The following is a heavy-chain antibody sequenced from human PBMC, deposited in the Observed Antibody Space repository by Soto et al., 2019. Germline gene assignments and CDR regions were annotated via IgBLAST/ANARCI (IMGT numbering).Heavy chain of an antibody. CDR3: ARHEVSVVNRAARLYYYYYMDV. CDR1: GYSFTRYW. V-gene: IGHV5-51*01. Sequence: PGESLKISCKGSGYSFTRYWIGWVRQMPGKGLEWMGIIYPGDSDTRYSPSFQGQVTISADKSISTAYLQWSSLKASDTAMYYCARHEVSVVNRAARLYYYYYMDVWGKGTTVTVSS. J-gene: IGHJ6*03. D-gene: IGHD6-6*01. CDR2: IYPGDSDT.